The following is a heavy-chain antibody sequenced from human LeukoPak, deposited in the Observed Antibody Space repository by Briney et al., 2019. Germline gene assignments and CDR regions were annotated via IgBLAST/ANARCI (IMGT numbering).Heavy chain of an antibody. D-gene: IGHD3-22*01. J-gene: IGHJ4*02. CDR2: ISAYNGNT. Sequence: ASVKVSCKASGYTFTSYYMHWVRQAPGQGLEWMGWISAYNGNTNYAQKLQGRVTMTTDTSTSTAYMELRSLRSDDTAVYYCAVYYYDSSGYFGWPYYFDYWGQGTLVTVSS. CDR3: AVYYYDSSGYFGWPYYFDY. CDR1: GYTFTSYY. V-gene: IGHV1-18*04.